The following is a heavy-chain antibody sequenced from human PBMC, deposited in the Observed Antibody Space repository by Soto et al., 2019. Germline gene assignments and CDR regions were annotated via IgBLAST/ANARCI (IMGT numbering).Heavy chain of an antibody. J-gene: IGHJ6*02. CDR3: AKQQGPGTPYYYAMDV. CDR2: IRSSGDRT. V-gene: IGHV3-23*01. D-gene: IGHD1-1*01. CDR1: GFTFSSHA. Sequence: EVQLLESGGGLVQPGGSLRLSCAASGFTFSSHAMSWVRQAPGKGLEWVSVIRSSGDRTYYADSVKGRCTISRDNSKNTLYMQMNSLRAEDTAVYYCAKQQGPGTPYYYAMDVWGQGTTVTVSS.